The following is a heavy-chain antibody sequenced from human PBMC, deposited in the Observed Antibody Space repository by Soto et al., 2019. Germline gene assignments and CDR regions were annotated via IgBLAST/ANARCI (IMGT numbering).Heavy chain of an antibody. CDR1: GYFLTSHY. V-gene: IGHV1-2*06. D-gene: IGHD3-10*01. CDR3: EREVTYGGGSFSLGL. J-gene: IGHJ4*02. CDR2: INPNNGDT. Sequence: QVQLVQSGAEVEKPGASVKVSCKTSGYFLTSHYIHWVRLAPGRGLAWMGRINPNNGDTNSPQKFQGRVTMTSDTSISTAYMEMSGLRSDDTALYYCEREVTYGGGSFSLGLWGQGTLVTVSS.